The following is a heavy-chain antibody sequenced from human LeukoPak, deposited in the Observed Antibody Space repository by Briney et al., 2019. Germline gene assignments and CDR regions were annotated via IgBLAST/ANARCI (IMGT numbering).Heavy chain of an antibody. Sequence: SSVKVSRKGSGGTFSIYAISWVRQAPGQGLEWMGGIIPILCKANYAQKFQGRVTITADESTSTAYMELSSLRSEDTAVYYCAIDYYGTGSYYKPFDYWGQGTQVTVSS. J-gene: IGHJ4*02. CDR2: IIPILCKA. D-gene: IGHD3-10*01. CDR3: AIDYYGTGSYYKPFDY. CDR1: GGTFSIYA. V-gene: IGHV1-69*13.